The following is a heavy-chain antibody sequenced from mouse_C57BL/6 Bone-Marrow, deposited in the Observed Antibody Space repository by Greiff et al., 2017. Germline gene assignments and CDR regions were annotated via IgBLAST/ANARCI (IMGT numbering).Heavy chain of an antibody. CDR1: EYEFPSHD. D-gene: IGHD1-1*01. CDR2: INSDGGST. CDR3: ASLFITTVVFDY. V-gene: IGHV5-2*01. J-gene: IGHJ2*01. Sequence: EVQGVESGGGLVQPGESLKLSCESNEYEFPSHDMSWVRKTPEKRLELVAAINSDGGSTYYPDTMERRFIISRDNTKKTLYLQMSSLRSEDTSLYYCASLFITTVVFDYWGQGTTLTVSS.